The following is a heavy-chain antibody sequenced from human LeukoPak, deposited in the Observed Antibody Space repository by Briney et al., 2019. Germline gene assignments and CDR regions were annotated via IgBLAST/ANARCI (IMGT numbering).Heavy chain of an antibody. CDR3: ARVGVVVAATGNLWFDL. V-gene: IGHV3-48*03. D-gene: IGHD2-15*01. J-gene: IGHJ5*02. Sequence: PGGSLRLSCAASGFTFSSYEMNWVRQAPGKGLEWVSYISSSGTTIYYADSVKGRFTISRDNAKNSLYLQMNSLRAEDTAVYYCARVGVVVAATGNLWFDLWGQGTLVTVSS. CDR1: GFTFSSYE. CDR2: ISSSGTTI.